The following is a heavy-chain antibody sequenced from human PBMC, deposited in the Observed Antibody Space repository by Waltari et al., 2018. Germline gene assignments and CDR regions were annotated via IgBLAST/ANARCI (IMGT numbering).Heavy chain of an antibody. CDR3: ARGRKLSGWFDP. D-gene: IGHD1-26*01. CDR2: INHSGST. Sequence: QVQLQQWGAGLLKPSETLSLTCAVYGGSFSGYYWSWIRQPPGKGLEWIGEINHSGSTNYNPSLKSRVTISVDTSKNQFSLKLSSETAADTAVYYCARGRKLSGWFDPWGQGTLVTVSS. V-gene: IGHV4-34*01. J-gene: IGHJ5*02. CDR1: GGSFSGYY.